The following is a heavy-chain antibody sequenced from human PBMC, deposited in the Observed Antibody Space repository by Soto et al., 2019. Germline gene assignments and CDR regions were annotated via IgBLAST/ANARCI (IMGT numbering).Heavy chain of an antibody. D-gene: IGHD3-10*01. CDR1: GLSLSSSGVG. J-gene: IGHJ4*02. CDR2: IYWDDDK. V-gene: IGHV2-5*02. Sequence: SGPTLVNPTQTLTLTCTLSGLSLSSSGVGVSWIRQSPGQVLEWLAVIYWDDDKRYSPSLRNRLTITKDISENQVVLTMTNMEPVDTGTYYCEHSRGPLDYWGQGTLVTVSS. CDR3: EHSRGPLDY.